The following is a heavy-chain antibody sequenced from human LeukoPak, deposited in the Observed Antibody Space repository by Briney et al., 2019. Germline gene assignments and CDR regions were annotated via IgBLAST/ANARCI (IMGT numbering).Heavy chain of an antibody. J-gene: IGHJ6*03. Sequence: PSETLSLTXTVSGGSISSGSYYWSWIRQPAGKGLEWIGRIYTSGSTNHNPSLKSRVTISVDTSKNQFSLKLSSVTAADTALYYCARDSLLPSAMGYYYMDVWGKGTTVTVSS. D-gene: IGHD2-2*01. CDR3: ARDSLLPSAMGYYYMDV. V-gene: IGHV4-61*02. CDR1: GGSISSGSYY. CDR2: IYTSGST.